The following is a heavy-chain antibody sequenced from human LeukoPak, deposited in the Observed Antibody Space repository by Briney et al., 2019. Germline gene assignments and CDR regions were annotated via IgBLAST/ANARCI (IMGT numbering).Heavy chain of an antibody. CDR3: ARQGGSSSPYYDYYMVV. CDR2: IYHSGNT. J-gene: IGHJ6*03. V-gene: IGHV4-38-2*01. D-gene: IGHD6-13*01. Sequence: PETLSLTCAVSGYSISSGYYWGWFRQPPGKGLAWIGCIYHSGNTYYNPSLKSRVSIPVHTSKNHFSLMLSSVTAADTAVYYCARQGGSSSPYYDYYMVVWGKGTTVTVSS. CDR1: GYSISSGYY.